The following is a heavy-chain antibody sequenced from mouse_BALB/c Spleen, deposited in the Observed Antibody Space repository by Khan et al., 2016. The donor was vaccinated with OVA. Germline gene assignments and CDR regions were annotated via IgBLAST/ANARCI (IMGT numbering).Heavy chain of an antibody. CDR3: ARQVYPGYFDV. CDR2: IWSDGRT. CDR1: GFSLTSYG. Sequence: QVQLKESGPGPVAPSQSLSITCTISGFSLTSYGVHWVRQPAGKGLEWLVVIWSDGRTTYNSALKSRLSISTDNSKSQVFLKVNSLQTDDRAIYYCARQVYPGYFDVWGAGTTVTVSS. D-gene: IGHD2-1*01. J-gene: IGHJ1*01. V-gene: IGHV2-6-1*01.